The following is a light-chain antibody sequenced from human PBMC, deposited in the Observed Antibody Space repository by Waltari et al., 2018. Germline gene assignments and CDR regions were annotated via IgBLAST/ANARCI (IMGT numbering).Light chain of an antibody. CDR1: SSNIGTNT. Sequence: QSVLTQPPSASGTPGQRVTISCSGSSSNIGTNTVTWYQQLPGTAPTLLLYSNNQRPSGVPDRFSGSKSGTSASLAISGLQSEDEADYYCAAWDDSLNGHFVFGTGTKVTVL. J-gene: IGLJ1*01. CDR3: AAWDDSLNGHFV. CDR2: SNN. V-gene: IGLV1-44*01.